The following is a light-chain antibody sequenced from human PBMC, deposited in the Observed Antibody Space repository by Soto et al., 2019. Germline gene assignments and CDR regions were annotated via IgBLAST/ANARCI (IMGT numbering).Light chain of an antibody. CDR3: ASWDDSLNAWV. CDR2: YDD. J-gene: IGLJ3*02. V-gene: IGLV1-36*01. Sequence: QSVLTQPPSVSAAPRQRVTISCSGSSSNIGTNAVNWFQQLPGKAPKLLIYYDDLLPSGVSDRFSGSKSGTSASLAISGLQSEDEADYYCASWDDSLNAWVFGGGTKLTVL. CDR1: SSNIGTNA.